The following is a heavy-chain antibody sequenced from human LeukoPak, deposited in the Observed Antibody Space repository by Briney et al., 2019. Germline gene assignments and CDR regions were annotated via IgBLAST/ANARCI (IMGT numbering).Heavy chain of an antibody. V-gene: IGHV3-30*02. CDR3: AKDPKSSTDCSSTSCYEGYFDY. D-gene: IGHD2-2*01. Sequence: GGSLRLSCAASGFTFSDYGMHWVRQAPGKGLEWVAFIRYDGSNKYYADSVKGRFTISRDNSKNTLYLQMNSLRAEDTAVYYCAKDPKSSTDCSSTSCYEGYFDYWGQGTLVTVSS. J-gene: IGHJ4*02. CDR2: IRYDGSNK. CDR1: GFTFSDYG.